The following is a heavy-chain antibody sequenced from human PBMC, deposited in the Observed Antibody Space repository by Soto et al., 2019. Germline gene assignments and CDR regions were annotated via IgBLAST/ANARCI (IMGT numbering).Heavy chain of an antibody. D-gene: IGHD6-13*01. CDR1: GYTFTSYG. CDR2: ISAYNGNT. CDR3: ARVARGDSSSWFVDY. J-gene: IGHJ4*02. Sequence: QVQLVQSGAEVKKPGASVKVSCKASGYTFTSYGISWVRQAPGQGLEWMGWISAYNGNTNYAQKLQGRVTMTTDPSTSTAYMELRHLRSDDTAVYYCARVARGDSSSWFVDYWGQGTLVTVSS. V-gene: IGHV1-18*01.